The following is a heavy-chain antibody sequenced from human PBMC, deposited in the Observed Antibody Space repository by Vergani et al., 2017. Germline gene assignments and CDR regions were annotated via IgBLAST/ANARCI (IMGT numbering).Heavy chain of an antibody. CDR3: AKDGRENSDYGYFDY. D-gene: IGHD4-17*01. J-gene: IGHJ4*02. CDR1: GFSFNIYG. CDR2: IGYDGRIK. V-gene: IGHV3-30*02. Sequence: QVQLVETGGGVVQPGGSLRLYCATSGFSFNIYGAHWVRQAPGKGLEWVAFIGYDGRIKYNVDSVKGRFTISRDTSKKTLSLQMRSLRADDTAVYYCAKDGRENSDYGYFDYWGQGTLVTVSS.